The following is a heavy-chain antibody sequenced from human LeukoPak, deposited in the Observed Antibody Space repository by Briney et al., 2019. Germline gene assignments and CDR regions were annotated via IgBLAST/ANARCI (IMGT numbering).Heavy chain of an antibody. V-gene: IGHV3-33*01. D-gene: IGHD3-9*01. Sequence: GGSLRLSCVASGFTFSRYGMHWVRQAPGKGLEWVAVIWFDGNNKYYADSVRDRFTVSRDNSKNTLYLQMNSLRAEDTAQYYCASADLLTGYSPRDYCGQGTLVVVSS. CDR1: GFTFSRYG. J-gene: IGHJ4*02. CDR3: ASADLLTGYSPRDY. CDR2: IWFDGNNK.